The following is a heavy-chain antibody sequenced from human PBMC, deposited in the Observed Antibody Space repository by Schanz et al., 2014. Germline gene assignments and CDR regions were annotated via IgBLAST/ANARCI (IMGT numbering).Heavy chain of an antibody. V-gene: IGHV3-11*05. J-gene: IGHJ4*02. CDR1: GFTFSDNF. Sequence: QVQLVESGGGLVKPGGSLRLSCAASGFTFSDNFMSWIRQAPGKGLEWISYITTSTSYTNYADSVKGRFTISRDNSRKTLSLQMNSLRAEDTAVYYCAKHRHYADNNGYPGIDYWGQGTLVTVS. CDR3: AKHRHYADNNGYPGIDY. CDR2: ITTSTSYT. D-gene: IGHD3-16*01.